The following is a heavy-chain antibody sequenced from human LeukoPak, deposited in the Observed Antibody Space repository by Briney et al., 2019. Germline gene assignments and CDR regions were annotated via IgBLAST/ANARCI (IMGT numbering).Heavy chain of an antibody. CDR3: ARERARGNYYMDV. CDR1: GYTFTSNY. CDR2: INPSGGST. J-gene: IGHJ6*03. Sequence: ASVKVSCKAFGYTFTSNYMHWVRQAPGQGLEWMGIINPSGGSTSYAQKFQGRVTMTRDMSTSTVYMELSSLRSEDTAVYYCARERARGNYYMDVWGKGTTVTVSS. V-gene: IGHV1-46*01. D-gene: IGHD3-10*01.